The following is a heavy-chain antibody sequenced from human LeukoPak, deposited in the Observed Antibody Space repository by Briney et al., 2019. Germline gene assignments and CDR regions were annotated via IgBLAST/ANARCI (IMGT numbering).Heavy chain of an antibody. CDR1: GFTFSDYY. J-gene: IGHJ5*02. V-gene: IGHV3-11*01. CDR3: ARDRGQLWFGPEGWFDP. D-gene: IGHD3-10*01. CDR2: ISSSGSTI. Sequence: PGGSLRLSCAASGFTFSDYYMSWIRQAPGKGLEWVSYISSSGSTIYYADSVKGRFTISRDNAENSLYLQMNSLRAEDTAVYYCARDRGQLWFGPEGWFDPWGQGTLVTVSS.